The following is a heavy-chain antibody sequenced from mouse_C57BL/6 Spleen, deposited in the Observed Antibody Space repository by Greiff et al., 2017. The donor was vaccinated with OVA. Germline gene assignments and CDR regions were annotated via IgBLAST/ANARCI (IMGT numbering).Heavy chain of an antibody. CDR2: INPNNGGT. Sequence: EVQLQQSGPELVKPGASVKISCKASGYTFTDYYMNWVKQSHGKSLEWIGDINPNNGGTSYNQKFKGKATLTVDKSSSTAYMELRSLTSEDSAVYYCARRGYSRGDYAMDYWGQGTSVTVSS. J-gene: IGHJ4*01. D-gene: IGHD3-2*02. CDR3: ARRGYSRGDYAMDY. CDR1: GYTFTDYY. V-gene: IGHV1-26*01.